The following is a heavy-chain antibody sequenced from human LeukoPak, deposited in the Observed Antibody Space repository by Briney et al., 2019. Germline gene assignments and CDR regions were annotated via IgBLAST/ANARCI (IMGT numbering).Heavy chain of an antibody. Sequence: ASVKVSCKASGYTFTSYGISWVRQAPGQGLEWMGWICAYNGNTNYAQKLQGRVTVTTDTSTSTAYMELKSLRSDDTAVYYCARDLPLIVVVPAATKRNWFDPWGQGTLVTVSS. CDR1: GYTFTSYG. V-gene: IGHV1-18*04. CDR3: ARDLPLIVVVPAATKRNWFDP. D-gene: IGHD2-2*01. CDR2: ICAYNGNT. J-gene: IGHJ5*02.